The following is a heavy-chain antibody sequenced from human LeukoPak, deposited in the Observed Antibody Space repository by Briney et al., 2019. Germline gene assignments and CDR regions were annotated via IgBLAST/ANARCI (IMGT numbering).Heavy chain of an antibody. J-gene: IGHJ4*02. CDR2: ISYNGGDK. D-gene: IGHD2-21*01. CDR3: AKDVALRAAAYYFDY. CDR1: GFAFSSYG. V-gene: IGHV3-30*18. Sequence: GSLRLSCAASGFAFSSYGMHWVRQAPGKGLEWVAVISYNGGDKKYADSVKGRFTISRDNSKNTVYLEVNSLRAEDTAVYYCAKDVALRAAAYYFDYWGQGTLVTVSS.